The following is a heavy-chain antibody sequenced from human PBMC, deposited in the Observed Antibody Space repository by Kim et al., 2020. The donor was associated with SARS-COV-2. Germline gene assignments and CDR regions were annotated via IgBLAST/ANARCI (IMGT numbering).Heavy chain of an antibody. D-gene: IGHD6-13*01. CDR3: AKGSSSWPPYYYYYGMDV. CDR2: ISYDGSNK. Sequence: GGSLRLSCAASGFTFSSYGMHWVRQAPGKGLEWVAVISYDGSNKYYADSVKGRFTISRDNSKNTLYLQMNSLRAEDTAVYYCAKGSSSWPPYYYYYGMDVWGQGTTVTVSS. V-gene: IGHV3-30*18. CDR1: GFTFSSYG. J-gene: IGHJ6*02.